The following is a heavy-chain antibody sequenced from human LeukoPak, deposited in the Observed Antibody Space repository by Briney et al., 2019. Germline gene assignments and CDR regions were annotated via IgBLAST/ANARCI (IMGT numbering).Heavy chain of an antibody. CDR3: ATEYYYGSGYNWFDP. V-gene: IGHV1-24*01. J-gene: IGHJ5*02. D-gene: IGHD3-10*01. Sequence: ASVKVSCKVSGYTLTELSMHWVRQAPGKGLEWMGGFDPVDGETIYAQKFQGRVTMTEDTSTDTAYMELSSLRSEDTAVYYCATEYYYGSGYNWFDPWGQGTLVTVSS. CDR2: FDPVDGET. CDR1: GYTLTELS.